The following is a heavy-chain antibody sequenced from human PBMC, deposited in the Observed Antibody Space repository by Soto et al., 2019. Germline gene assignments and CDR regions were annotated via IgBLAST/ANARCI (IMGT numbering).Heavy chain of an antibody. V-gene: IGHV1-18*01. Sequence: QVQLVQSETEVKKPGASVKASCKASGYIFTNYDITWVRQAPGQGLEWMGWVSGYTGNTKYAQKFQDRVTMTTDTSTSTVYMELRSLRSDDTAVYYCARFGSAPYYYYGVDVWGQGTTVFVSS. CDR2: VSGYTGNT. D-gene: IGHD3-10*01. CDR3: ARFGSAPYYYYGVDV. CDR1: GYIFTNYD. J-gene: IGHJ6*02.